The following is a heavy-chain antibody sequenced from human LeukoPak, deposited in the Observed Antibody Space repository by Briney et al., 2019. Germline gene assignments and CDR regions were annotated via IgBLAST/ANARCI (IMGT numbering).Heavy chain of an antibody. V-gene: IGHV4-38-2*02. CDR1: GYYISNGYY. Sequence: SETLSLTCTVSGYYISNGYYWGWIRQPPGRGLEWIGTIYHSGTTYYNPSLKSRVAISVDTSKNQFSLKLSSVTAADTAIYYCARAYCGGDCYNSRGSFDPWGQGTLVTVSS. CDR2: IYHSGTT. D-gene: IGHD2-21*02. J-gene: IGHJ5*02. CDR3: ARAYCGGDCYNSRGSFDP.